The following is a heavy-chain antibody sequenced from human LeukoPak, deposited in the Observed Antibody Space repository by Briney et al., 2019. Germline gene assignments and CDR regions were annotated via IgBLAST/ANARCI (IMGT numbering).Heavy chain of an antibody. CDR1: GFTFSSYS. J-gene: IGHJ6*03. V-gene: IGHV3-21*06. D-gene: IGHD4/OR15-4a*01. CDR3: ARYGGSYYHYYYIDV. CDR2: ISSSSSYV. Sequence: PGGSLRLSCAASGFTFSSYSMNWVRQAPGKGLEWVSSISSSSSYVYYAESVKGRFTISRDNAKNSLYLQMNSLRAEDTAVYYCARYGGSYYHYYYIDVWGKGTTVTVSS.